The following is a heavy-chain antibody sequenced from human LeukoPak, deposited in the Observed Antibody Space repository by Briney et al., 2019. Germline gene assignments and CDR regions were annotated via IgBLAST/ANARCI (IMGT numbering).Heavy chain of an antibody. V-gene: IGHV3-53*05. J-gene: IGHJ4*02. Sequence: GGSLRLSCAASGVNVSGDYMSWVRQAPGKGLEWVSLIYSGGNTYYADSVKGRLTTYRDNSKNTLYLQMSSLRTEDTAVYYCANRMSFGGPGTPVTVSS. CDR2: IYSGGNT. D-gene: IGHD3-10*01. CDR1: GVNVSGDY. CDR3: ANRMSF.